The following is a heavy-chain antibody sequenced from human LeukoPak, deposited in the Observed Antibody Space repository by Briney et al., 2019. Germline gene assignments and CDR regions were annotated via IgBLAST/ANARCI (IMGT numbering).Heavy chain of an antibody. CDR2: IYSGGGT. Sequence: PGGSLRLSCAASGFAVSSNYMNWVRQAPGKGLKWVSIIYSGGGTYYANSVRGRFTISRDNSKNTLYLQMNSLRDEDTAVYYCARGGYYYDSSGYYHDAFDIWGQGTMVTVSS. V-gene: IGHV3-53*01. D-gene: IGHD3-22*01. J-gene: IGHJ3*02. CDR1: GFAVSSNY. CDR3: ARGGYYYDSSGYYHDAFDI.